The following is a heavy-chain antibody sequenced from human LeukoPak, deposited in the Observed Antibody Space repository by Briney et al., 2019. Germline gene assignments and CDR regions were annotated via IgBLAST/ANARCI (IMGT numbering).Heavy chain of an antibody. V-gene: IGHV3-30*01. D-gene: IGHD2-2*01. CDR3: ARGESVARGSIDY. CDR2: ISNDGSPK. Sequence: GGSLRLSCAASGFTFSNDPMHWVRQAPGKGLDWVAVISNDGSPKYYADSVKGRFTISRDNSKNTLFLQMDSMTTEDSAVYFCARGESVARGSIDYWGQGTLVTVSS. CDR1: GFTFSNDP. J-gene: IGHJ4*02.